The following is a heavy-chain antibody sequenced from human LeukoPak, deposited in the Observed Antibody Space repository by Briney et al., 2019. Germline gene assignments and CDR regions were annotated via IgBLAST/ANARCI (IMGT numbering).Heavy chain of an antibody. V-gene: IGHV3-11*01. D-gene: IGHD6-19*01. CDR3: AREAKSIAVAGSWFDP. Sequence: AGGSLRLSCAASGFTFSDYYMSWIRQAPGKGLEWVSYISSSGSTIYYADSVKGRFTISRDNAKNSLYLQMNSLRAEDTAVYYCAREAKSIAVAGSWFDPWGQGTLVTVSS. CDR2: ISSSGSTI. CDR1: GFTFSDYY. J-gene: IGHJ5*02.